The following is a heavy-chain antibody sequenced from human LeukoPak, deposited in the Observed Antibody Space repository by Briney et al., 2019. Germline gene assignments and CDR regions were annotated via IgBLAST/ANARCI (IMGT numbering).Heavy chain of an antibody. J-gene: IGHJ4*02. Sequence: PGGSLRLSCAASGFTFSSYEMNWVRQAPGKGLEWVSYISSGGTTIYYADSVKGRFTISRDNAKNSLYLQMNSLRAEDTAVYYCARVEQQQFNYWGQGTLVTVSS. CDR1: GFTFSSYE. D-gene: IGHD6-13*01. V-gene: IGHV3-48*03. CDR2: ISSGGTTI. CDR3: ARVEQQQFNY.